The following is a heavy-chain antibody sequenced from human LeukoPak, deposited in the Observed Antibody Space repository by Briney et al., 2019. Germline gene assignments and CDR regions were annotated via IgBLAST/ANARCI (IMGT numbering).Heavy chain of an antibody. CDR2: IYYSGST. CDR3: ARPLWFGALYYYMDV. D-gene: IGHD3-10*01. Sequence: SETLSLTCTVSGGSTSSSSYYWGWIRQPPGKGLEWIGSIYYSGSTYYNPSLKSRVTISVDTSKNQFSLKLSSVTAADTAVYYCARPLWFGALYYYMDVWGKGTTVTVSS. J-gene: IGHJ6*03. CDR1: GGSTSSSSYY. V-gene: IGHV4-39*01.